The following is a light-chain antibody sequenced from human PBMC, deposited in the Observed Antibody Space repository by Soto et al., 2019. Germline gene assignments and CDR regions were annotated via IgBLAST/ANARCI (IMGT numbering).Light chain of an antibody. CDR3: QQSYSTLIFT. CDR1: QSISSY. CDR2: AAS. Sequence: DIQMTQSPSSLSASVGDRVTITCRASQSISSYLNWYQQKPGKAPKLLIYAASSLQSGVPSRFSGNGSGTDFTLTISSLQPEDFATYYCQQSYSTLIFTFGPGTKVDLK. V-gene: IGKV1-39*01. J-gene: IGKJ3*01.